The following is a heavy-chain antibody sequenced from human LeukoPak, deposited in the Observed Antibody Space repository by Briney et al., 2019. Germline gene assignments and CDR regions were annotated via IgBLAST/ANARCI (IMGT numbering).Heavy chain of an antibody. CDR1: GFTFSSYS. CDR3: ARSYCGGDCSFDY. D-gene: IGHD2-21*02. V-gene: IGHV3-48*02. CDR2: ISSSSSTI. Sequence: GRSLRLSCAASGFTFSSYSMNWVRQAPGKGLEWVSYISSSSSTIYYADSVKGRFTISRDNAKNSLYLQMNSLRDEDTAVYYCARSYCGGDCSFDYWGQGTLVTVSS. J-gene: IGHJ4*02.